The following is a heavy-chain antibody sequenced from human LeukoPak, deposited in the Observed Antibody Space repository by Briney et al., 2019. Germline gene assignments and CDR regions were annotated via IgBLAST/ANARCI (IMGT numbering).Heavy chain of an antibody. CDR1: GFTFSSYA. CDR2: ISVSGGST. V-gene: IGHV3-23*01. D-gene: IGHD6-19*01. J-gene: IGHJ4*02. Sequence: GGSLRLSRAASGFTFSSYAMSWVRQAPGKGLEWVSGISVSGGSTYYADSVKGRFTISRDNSKNTLYLQMNSLRAEDTAVYYCAIVGSGWYFDYWGQGTLVTVSS. CDR3: AIVGSGWYFDY.